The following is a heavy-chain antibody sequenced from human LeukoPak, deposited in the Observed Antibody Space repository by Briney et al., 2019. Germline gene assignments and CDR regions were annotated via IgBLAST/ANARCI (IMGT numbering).Heavy chain of an antibody. Sequence: PGGSLRLSCAASGFTFSSYWMSWVRQAPGKGLEWVANIKQDGSEKYYVDSVKGRFTISRDNAKNSLYLQMNSLRAEDTAVYYCARTPGYCTSTSCYAGFWFWGKGTTVTASS. CDR3: ARTPGYCTSTSCYAGFWF. V-gene: IGHV3-7*01. CDR2: IKQDGSEK. CDR1: GFTFSSYW. J-gene: IGHJ6*04. D-gene: IGHD2-2*01.